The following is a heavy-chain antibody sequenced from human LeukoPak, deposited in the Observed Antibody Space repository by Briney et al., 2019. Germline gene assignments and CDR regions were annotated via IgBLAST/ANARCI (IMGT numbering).Heavy chain of an antibody. Sequence: ASVKVSCKASGYTFTSYGISWVRQAPGQGLEWMGIINPSGGSTSYAQKFQGRVTMTRDTSTSTVYMELSSLRSEDTAVYYCARDLGYGGNRNAFDIWGQGTMVTVSS. CDR3: ARDLGYGGNRNAFDI. CDR1: GYTFTSYG. D-gene: IGHD4-23*01. CDR2: INPSGGST. J-gene: IGHJ3*02. V-gene: IGHV1-46*01.